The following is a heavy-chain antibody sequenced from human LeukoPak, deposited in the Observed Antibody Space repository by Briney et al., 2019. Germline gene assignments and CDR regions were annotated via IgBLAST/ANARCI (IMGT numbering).Heavy chain of an antibody. V-gene: IGHV3-21*01. CDR3: AREGSGNYFYFFDF. CDR1: GFTFSSYS. J-gene: IGHJ4*02. Sequence: PGGSLRLSCAASGFTFSSYSMDWVRQAPGKGLEWVSSISSSSNNIYYADSVKGRFTISRDNGKNSLYLLMNSLRAEDTAVYYCAREGSGNYFYFFDFWGPGTLVTVSS. CDR2: ISSSSNNI. D-gene: IGHD4-11*01.